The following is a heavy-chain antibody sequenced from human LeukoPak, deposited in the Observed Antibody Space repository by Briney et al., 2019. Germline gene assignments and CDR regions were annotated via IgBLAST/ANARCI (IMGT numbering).Heavy chain of an antibody. CDR1: GFTFKNFG. V-gene: IGHV3-23*01. J-gene: IGHJ4*02. CDR3: AKRRPTGNYFDY. Sequence: GGSLRLSCEGSGFTFKNFGMGWIRQAPGKGLEWVSEVSGSGRITDYADSVKGRFAISRDNSKNALYLQMNNLGVEDTAIYYCAKRRPTGNYFDYWGQGTLVTVSA. D-gene: IGHD2-8*02. CDR2: VSGSGRIT.